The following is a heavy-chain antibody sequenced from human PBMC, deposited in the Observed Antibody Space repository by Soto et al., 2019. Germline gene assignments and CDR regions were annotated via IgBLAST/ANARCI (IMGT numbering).Heavy chain of an antibody. J-gene: IGHJ4*02. CDR1: GFTFSSYW. D-gene: IGHD5-12*01. V-gene: IGHV3-7*03. CDR3: ARTPYSGYDFDY. CDR2: IKQDGSEK. Sequence: PGGSLRLSCAASGFTFSSYWMSWVRQAPGKGLEWVANIKQDGSEKYYVDSVKGRFTISKDTSKNQVVLTMTNMDPVDTATYYCARTPYSGYDFDYWGQGTLVTVSS.